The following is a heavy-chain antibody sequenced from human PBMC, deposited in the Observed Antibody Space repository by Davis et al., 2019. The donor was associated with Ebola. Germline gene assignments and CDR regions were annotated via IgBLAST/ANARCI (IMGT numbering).Heavy chain of an antibody. CDR1: GGSFSSYY. V-gene: IGHV4-34*01. CDR3: ARRSIAAPFDY. D-gene: IGHD6-6*01. J-gene: IGHJ4*02. Sequence: MPSETLSLTCAVYGGSFSSYYWSWIRQPPGKGLEWIGSIYYSGSTYYNPSLKSRVTMFLDKSLNQFSLKLSSVTAADTAVYYCARRSIAAPFDYWGQGTLVTVSS. CDR2: IYYSGST.